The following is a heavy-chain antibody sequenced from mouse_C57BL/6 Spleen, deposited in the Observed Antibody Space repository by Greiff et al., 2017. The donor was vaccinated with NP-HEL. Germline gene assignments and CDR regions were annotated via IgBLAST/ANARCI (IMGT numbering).Heavy chain of an antibody. CDR2: INPSSGYT. Sequence: QVQLKESGAELAKPGASVKLSCTASGYTFTSYWMHWVKQRPGQGLEWIGYINPSSGYTKYNQKFKDKATLTADKSSSTAYMQLSSLTYEDSAVYYCAREYSNYDYFDYWGQGTTLTVSS. V-gene: IGHV1-7*01. CDR3: AREYSNYDYFDY. D-gene: IGHD2-5*01. CDR1: GYTFTSYW. J-gene: IGHJ2*01.